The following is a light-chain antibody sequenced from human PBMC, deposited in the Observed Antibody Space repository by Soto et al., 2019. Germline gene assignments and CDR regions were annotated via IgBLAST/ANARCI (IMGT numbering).Light chain of an antibody. CDR3: QHYATSPPFT. Sequence: EIVLTQSPGTLSLSPGERATLSCRASQSISSAFLAWYQQKPGQAPRLLIYAAFSRATGIPDRFSGSGSGTDFTLTISRLEPEYFAVYYCQHYATSPPFTFGPGTKVDIK. CDR1: QSISSAF. CDR2: AAF. V-gene: IGKV3-20*01. J-gene: IGKJ3*01.